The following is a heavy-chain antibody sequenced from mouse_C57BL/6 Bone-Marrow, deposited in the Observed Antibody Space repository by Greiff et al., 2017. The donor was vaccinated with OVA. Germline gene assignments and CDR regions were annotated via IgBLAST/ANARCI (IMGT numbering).Heavy chain of an antibody. V-gene: IGHV1-9*01. J-gene: IGHJ3*01. CDR2: ILPGSGST. CDR3: ARALYYYGSSPAWFAY. CDR1: GYTFTGYW. Sequence: QVQLQQSGAELMKPGASVKLSCKATGYTFTGYWIEWVKQRPGHGLEWIGEILPGSGSTNYNEKFKGKATFTADTSSNTAYMQLSSLTTEDSAIYYCARALYYYGSSPAWFAYWGQGTLVTVSA. D-gene: IGHD1-1*01.